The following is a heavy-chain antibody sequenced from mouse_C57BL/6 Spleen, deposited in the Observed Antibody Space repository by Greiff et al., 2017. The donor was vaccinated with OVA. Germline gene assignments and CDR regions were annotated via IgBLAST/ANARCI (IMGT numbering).Heavy chain of an antibody. J-gene: IGHJ3*01. V-gene: IGHV1-26*01. CDR1: GYTFTDYY. D-gene: IGHD2-4*01. CDR3: ARTGKYDYGFAY. Sequence: VQLQQSGPELVKPGASVKISCKASGYTFTDYYMNWVKQSHGKSLEWIGDINPNNGGTSYNQKFKGKATLTVDKSSSTAYMELRSLTSEDSAVYYCARTGKYDYGFAYWGQGTLVTVSA. CDR2: INPNNGGT.